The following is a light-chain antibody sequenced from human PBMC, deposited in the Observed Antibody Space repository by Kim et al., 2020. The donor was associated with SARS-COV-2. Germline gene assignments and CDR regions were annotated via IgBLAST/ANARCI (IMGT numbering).Light chain of an antibody. CDR3: QSYDSSLSGSV. Sequence: ISCTGSSSKIGAGYDVNDGNWYQQLPGTAPKLLIYGNSNRPSGVPDRFSGSKSGTSASLAITGLQAEDEADYYCQSYDSSLSGSVFGGGTQLTVL. J-gene: IGLJ2*01. CDR1: SSKIGAGYD. CDR2: GNS. V-gene: IGLV1-40*01.